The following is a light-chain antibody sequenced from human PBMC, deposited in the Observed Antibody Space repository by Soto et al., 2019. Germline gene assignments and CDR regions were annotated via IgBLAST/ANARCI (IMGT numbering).Light chain of an antibody. CDR2: GTF. J-gene: IGKJ5*01. CDR1: QSLSTTD. V-gene: IGKV3-20*01. Sequence: EIVLTQSPDTLSLSPGQRATLSCRASQSLSTTDLVWYQQKSGQPPRLVIHGTFSTASGIPARFSGSGSETDFTLTISRLEPEYSAVYYCQQYGSLTYTFGRGTRLEI. CDR3: QQYGSLTYT.